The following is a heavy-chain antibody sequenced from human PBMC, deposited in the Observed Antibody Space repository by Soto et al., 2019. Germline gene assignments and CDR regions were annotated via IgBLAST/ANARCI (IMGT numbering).Heavy chain of an antibody. CDR2: IIPIFGTA. CDR3: ARSHSPVESGYPARFDY. CDR1: GGTFSSYA. D-gene: IGHD3-3*01. J-gene: IGHJ4*02. V-gene: IGHV1-69*06. Sequence: QVQLVQSGAEVKKPGSSVKVSCKASGGTFSSYAISWVRQAPGQGLEWMGGIIPIFGTANYAQKFQGIVTITAEKPQGTAYMELSSLRSEDAAVYYWARSHSPVESGYPARFDYWGQGTLVTVSS.